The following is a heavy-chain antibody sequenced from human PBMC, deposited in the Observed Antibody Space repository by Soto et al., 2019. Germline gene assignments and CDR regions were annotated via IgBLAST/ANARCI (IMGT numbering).Heavy chain of an antibody. CDR3: TRLSAPVDY. V-gene: IGHV3-74*01. CDR2: IDSDEGIT. J-gene: IGHJ4*02. CDR1: GFSFSGSW. Sequence: GGSLRLSCVVSTASGFSFSGSWMHWVRQAPGKGLVWVAKIDSDEGITDYLDSAKGRFTISRDNTKNTLYLQMNSLRVDDTAVYYCTRLSAPVDYWGRGTLVTVSS.